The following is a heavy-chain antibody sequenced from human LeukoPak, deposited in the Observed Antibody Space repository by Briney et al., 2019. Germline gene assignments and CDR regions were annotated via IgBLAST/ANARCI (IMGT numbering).Heavy chain of an antibody. Sequence: PGGSLRLSCAASGFTFSSHWMHWVRQPPGKGLVWVSRIKSDGSTTNYADSVKGRFIISRDNAKNTLFLQMNSLRAEDTAVYYCAKAGTTYFDYWGQGTLVTVSS. J-gene: IGHJ4*02. CDR3: AKAGTTYFDY. V-gene: IGHV3-74*01. D-gene: IGHD6-19*01. CDR2: IKSDGSTT. CDR1: GFTFSSHW.